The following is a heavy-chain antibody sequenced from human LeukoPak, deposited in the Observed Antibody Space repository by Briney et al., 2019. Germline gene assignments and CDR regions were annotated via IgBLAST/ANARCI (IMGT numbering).Heavy chain of an antibody. CDR1: GYTFTTYY. V-gene: IGHV1-46*01. CDR2: INPSGTST. D-gene: IGHD3-22*01. Sequence: ASVKVSCKASGYTFTTYYLHWERQAPGQGLEWMGIINPSGTSTTYAQKFQGRVTMTIDTSTSTVYMELSSLRSEDTAMYYCARGPPGRVYDSSKKGLFDPWGQGTLVTVSS. J-gene: IGHJ5*02. CDR3: ARGPPGRVYDSSKKGLFDP.